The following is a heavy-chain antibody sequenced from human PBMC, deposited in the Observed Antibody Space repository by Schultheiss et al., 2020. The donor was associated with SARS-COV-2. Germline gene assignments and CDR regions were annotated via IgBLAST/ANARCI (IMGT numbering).Heavy chain of an antibody. Sequence: SETLSLTCTVSGGSISSYYWSWIRQPPGKGLEWIGYIYYSGSTNYNPSLKSRVTISVDTSKNQFSLKLSSVTAADTAVYYCATRYGSGSYYREYYFDYWGQGALVTVSS. CDR3: ATRYGSGSYYREYYFDY. CDR1: GGSISSYY. J-gene: IGHJ4*02. V-gene: IGHV4-59*08. CDR2: IYYSGST. D-gene: IGHD3-10*01.